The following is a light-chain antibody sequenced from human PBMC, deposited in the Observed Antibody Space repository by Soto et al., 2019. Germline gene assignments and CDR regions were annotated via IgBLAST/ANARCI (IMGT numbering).Light chain of an antibody. CDR2: KAS. Sequence: DIQMTQSPSTLSACVGDRVTITCRASQSISSWLAWYQQKPGKAPKLLIYKASSLESGVPSRFSGSGSGTEFTLTINSLQPDDFATYYCQQYNSFPYTFGQGTKLEIK. CDR1: QSISSW. CDR3: QQYNSFPYT. J-gene: IGKJ2*01. V-gene: IGKV1-5*03.